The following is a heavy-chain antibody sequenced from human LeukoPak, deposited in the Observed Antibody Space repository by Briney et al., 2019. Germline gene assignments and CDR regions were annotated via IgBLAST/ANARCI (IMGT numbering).Heavy chain of an antibody. D-gene: IGHD1-26*01. CDR1: GGSISSYY. Sequence: SETLSLTCTVSGGSISSYYWSWIRQPAGKGLEWIGRIDTTGSTNYNPSLKSRVTMSVDTSKNQFSLKLSSVTAADTAVYYCARGRASGSYEDYWGQGTLVTVSS. CDR2: IDTTGST. V-gene: IGHV4-4*07. J-gene: IGHJ4*02. CDR3: ARGRASGSYEDY.